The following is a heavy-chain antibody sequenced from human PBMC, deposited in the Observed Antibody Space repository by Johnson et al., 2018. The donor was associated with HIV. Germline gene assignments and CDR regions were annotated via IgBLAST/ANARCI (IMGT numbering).Heavy chain of an antibody. Sequence: QVQLVESGGGVVQPGRPLRLSCAASGFTFSSYGIHWVRQAPGKGLEWVAVIWYDGSNKYYADSVKGRFTLSRDRSKNTLYLEMNTLRPEDTAIYYCAIGSRYTFDNDDVHLLHAFDIWGQGTMVTVSS. CDR3: AIGSRYTFDNDDVHLLHAFDI. CDR1: GFTFSSYG. CDR2: IWYDGSNK. V-gene: IGHV3-33*01. J-gene: IGHJ3*02. D-gene: IGHD3-16*01.